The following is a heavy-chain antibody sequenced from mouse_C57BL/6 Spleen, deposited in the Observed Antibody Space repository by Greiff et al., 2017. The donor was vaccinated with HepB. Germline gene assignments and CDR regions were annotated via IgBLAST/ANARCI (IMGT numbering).Heavy chain of an antibody. J-gene: IGHJ4*01. CDR2: ISDGGSYT. CDR3: ARVYGNYLYAMDY. CDR1: GFTFSSYA. D-gene: IGHD2-1*01. Sequence: DVMLVESGGGLVKPGGSLKLSCAASGFTFSSYAMSWVRQTPEKRLEWVATISDGGSYTYYPDNVKGRFTISRDNAKNNLYLQMSHLKSEDTAMYYCARVYGNYLYAMDYWGQGTSVTVSS. V-gene: IGHV5-4*03.